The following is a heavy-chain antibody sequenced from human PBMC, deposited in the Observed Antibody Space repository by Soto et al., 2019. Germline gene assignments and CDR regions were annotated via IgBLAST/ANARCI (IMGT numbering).Heavy chain of an antibody. CDR3: AKENDYSIIESNWFDA. D-gene: IGHD4-4*01. CDR1: GFSFSSSA. Sequence: EVILLESGGHLVAPGESLRLSCVASGFSFSSSALTWVRQAPGKGLEWDADISGQGGTTYYADSVKGRFIISRDNSKNTLSLQMTSLRVEDTAVYYCAKENDYSIIESNWFDAWGPGTLVTVSS. V-gene: IGHV3-23*01. CDR2: ISGQGGTT. J-gene: IGHJ5*02.